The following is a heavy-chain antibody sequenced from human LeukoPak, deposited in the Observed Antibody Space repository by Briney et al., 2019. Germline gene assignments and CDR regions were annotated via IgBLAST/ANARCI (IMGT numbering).Heavy chain of an antibody. CDR3: ARGDITYYYYYYMDV. CDR2: ISAYNGNT. CDR1: GYTFTSYG. V-gene: IGHV1-18*01. Sequence: GASVKVSCKASGYTFTSYGISWVRQAPGQGLEWMGWISAYNGNTNYAQKLQGRVTMTTDTSTSTAYMELRSLRSDDTAVYYCARGDITYYYYYYMDVWGKGTTVTVSS. D-gene: IGHD1-14*01. J-gene: IGHJ6*03.